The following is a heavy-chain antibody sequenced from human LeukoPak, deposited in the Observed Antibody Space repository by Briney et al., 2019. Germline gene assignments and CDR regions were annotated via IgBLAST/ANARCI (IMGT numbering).Heavy chain of an antibody. CDR3: ARGPSCSSMTCPYWFDP. V-gene: IGHV1-8*01. CDR1: AYTFTNYD. CDR2: VNISSGNS. J-gene: IGHJ5*02. Sequence: AAVTVSFTSSAYTFTNYDINRGRHAPGQGLGWMGWVNISSGNSGYAQKFQDKVTIPRNTTINTAYMQLRSLTSEDAAVYYCARGPSCSSMTCPYWFDPWGRGTLVTVSS. D-gene: IGHD2-2*01.